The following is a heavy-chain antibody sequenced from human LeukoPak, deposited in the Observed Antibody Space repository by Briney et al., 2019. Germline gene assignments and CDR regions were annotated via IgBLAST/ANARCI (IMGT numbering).Heavy chain of an antibody. V-gene: IGHV3-30*18. D-gene: IGHD4-17*01. Sequence: PGGSLRHSCAASGFTFSTYAMHWVRQAAGNGLGWVAVISNDATKKYYADSVKGRSTISSDNSENTLYLQMNSLRAEDTALYYCAKDMNTVTTTSDYWGQGTLVTVSS. J-gene: IGHJ4*02. CDR3: AKDMNTVTTTSDY. CDR1: GFTFSTYA. CDR2: ISNDATKK.